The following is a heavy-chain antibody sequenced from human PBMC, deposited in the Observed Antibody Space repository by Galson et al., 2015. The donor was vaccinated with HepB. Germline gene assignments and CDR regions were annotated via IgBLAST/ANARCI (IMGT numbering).Heavy chain of an antibody. J-gene: IGHJ4*02. CDR2: IYPGDSDT. Sequence: QSGAEVNKPGESLKISCKGSGYSFTNYWIGWVRQMPGKGLDWRGIIYPGDSDTRYSPSFQGQVTISAGKAISTAYLRWGSLKASDTAMYYSGSRRGADPLRFDVWGQGTLVTVSS. V-gene: IGHV5-51*01. CDR1: GYSFTNYW. CDR3: GSRRGADPLRFDV.